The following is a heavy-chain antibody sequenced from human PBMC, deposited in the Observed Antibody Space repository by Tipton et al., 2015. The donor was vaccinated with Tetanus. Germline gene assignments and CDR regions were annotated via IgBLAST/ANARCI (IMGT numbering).Heavy chain of an antibody. CDR1: RGSVSNGSYY. D-gene: IGHD6-25*01. CDR3: ARDGGCTGLNS. CDR2: IYYTGST. V-gene: IGHV4-61*01. J-gene: IGHJ5*01. Sequence: TLSLTCTVSRGSVSNGSYYWNWIRQPPGKGLEWIGHIYYTGSTDYNPSLKSRVTISADTTKKLFFLKQRSVTAADAAVYFCARDGGCTGLNSGGQGALVAVSS.